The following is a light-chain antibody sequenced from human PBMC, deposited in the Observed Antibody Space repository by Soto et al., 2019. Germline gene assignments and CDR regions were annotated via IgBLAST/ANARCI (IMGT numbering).Light chain of an antibody. CDR3: QQYGTSVPLT. J-gene: IGKJ4*01. CDR2: GAS. CDR1: QSVSSSY. Sequence: EIVLTQSPGTLSLSPGERATLSCRASQSVSSSYLAWYQQKPGQAPRLLIYGASTRATGIPDRFSGSGSATDVTLTISRLEPEDFAVYYCQQYGTSVPLTFGGGTKVDIK. V-gene: IGKV3-20*01.